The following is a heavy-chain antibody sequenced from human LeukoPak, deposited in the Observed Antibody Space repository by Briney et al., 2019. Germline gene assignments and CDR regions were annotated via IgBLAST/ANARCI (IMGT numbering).Heavy chain of an antibody. CDR2: IRYDGTNQ. CDR1: GYIFSSYG. J-gene: IGHJ4*02. CDR3: AKDAHGALDY. V-gene: IGHV3-30*02. Sequence: GGSLRLSCTASGYIFSSYGIHWVRQAPGKGLHWVTFIRYDGTNQYYADSVKGRFTVSRDNSKNTVYLQMNSLRPDDTAIYYCAKDAHGALDYWGQGTLVTVSS. D-gene: IGHD4-17*01.